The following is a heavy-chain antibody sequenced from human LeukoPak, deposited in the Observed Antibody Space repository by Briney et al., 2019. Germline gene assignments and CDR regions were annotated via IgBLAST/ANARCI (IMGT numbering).Heavy chain of an antibody. Sequence: GGPLRLSCAASGFTFSSYAMSWVRQAPGKGLEWVSAISGSGVSTYYADSVKGRFTISRDNSKNTLYLQMNSLRAEDTAVYYCAKGGWVGYCSSTSCYWGFDYWGQGTLVTVSS. V-gene: IGHV3-23*01. D-gene: IGHD2-2*01. J-gene: IGHJ4*02. CDR3: AKGGWVGYCSSTSCYWGFDY. CDR1: GFTFSSYA. CDR2: ISGSGVST.